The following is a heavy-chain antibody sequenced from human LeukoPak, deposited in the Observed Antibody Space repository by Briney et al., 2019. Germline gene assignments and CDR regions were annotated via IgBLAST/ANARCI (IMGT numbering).Heavy chain of an antibody. CDR1: GGTFSSYA. CDR3: ARRADYYDSSGYLAD. CDR2: IIPIFGTA. Sequence: LVKVSCKASGGTFSSYAISWVRQAPGQGLEWMGGIIPIFGTANYAQKFQGRVTITADESTSTAYMELSSLRSEDTAVYYCARRADYYDSSGYLADWGQGTLVTVSS. J-gene: IGHJ4*02. V-gene: IGHV1-69*13. D-gene: IGHD3-22*01.